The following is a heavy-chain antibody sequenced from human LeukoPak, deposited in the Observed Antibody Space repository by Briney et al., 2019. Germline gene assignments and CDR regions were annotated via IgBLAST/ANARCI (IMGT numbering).Heavy chain of an antibody. V-gene: IGHV3-48*01. CDR1: GFTFSGYS. CDR3: ARVGSSWTLDY. Sequence: PGGSLRLSCAASGFTFSGYSMNWVRQAPGKGLEWVSQIRSSSSAIHYADSVKGRFTISRDNAKNSLYLQMNSLRAEDTAVYYCARVGSSWTLDYWGQGTLVTVSS. CDR2: IRSSSSAI. D-gene: IGHD6-13*01. J-gene: IGHJ4*02.